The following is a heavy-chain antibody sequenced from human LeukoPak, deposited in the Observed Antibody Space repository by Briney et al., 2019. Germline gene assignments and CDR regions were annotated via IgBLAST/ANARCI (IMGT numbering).Heavy chain of an antibody. Sequence: NPGGSLRLSCGASEFAFSDFYMTWIRQAPGKGLGWVSYISSSSSHTSYADSVKGRFTISRDNAKNSLYLQMNSLRAEDTAVYYCARTNLGSGWRFDYWGQGTLVTVSS. CDR3: ARTNLGSGWRFDY. D-gene: IGHD6-19*01. J-gene: IGHJ4*02. V-gene: IGHV3-11*06. CDR1: EFAFSDFY. CDR2: ISSSSSHT.